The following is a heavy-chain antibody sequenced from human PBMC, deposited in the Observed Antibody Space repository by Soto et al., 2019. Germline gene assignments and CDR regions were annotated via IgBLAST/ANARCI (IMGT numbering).Heavy chain of an antibody. Sequence: SQTLSLTCVISGDSVPSNSAAWSWIRQSPSRGLEWLGRTYYRSKWYYDYAVSVKSRITINPDTSKNQFSLQLNSVTPEDTAVYFCTRVSVVGGYYSFDYWGQGTLVTVSS. V-gene: IGHV6-1*01. D-gene: IGHD3-22*01. CDR2: TYYRSKWYY. CDR3: TRVSVVGGYYSFDY. J-gene: IGHJ4*02. CDR1: GDSVPSNSAA.